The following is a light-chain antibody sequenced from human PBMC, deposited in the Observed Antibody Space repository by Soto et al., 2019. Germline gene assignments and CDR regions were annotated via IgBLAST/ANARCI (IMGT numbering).Light chain of an antibody. J-gene: IGLJ1*01. CDR3: QSYDSSNNFYV. V-gene: IGLV1-40*01. CDR1: SSNIGAGYD. CDR2: GNS. Sequence: QSVLTQPPSVSGAPGQRVTISCTGSSSNIGAGYDVHWYQQLPGTAPKLLIYGNSNRPSGVPDRFSGSKSGTSASLAITGLQAEDEADYYCQSYDSSNNFYVFGTGTKVTVL.